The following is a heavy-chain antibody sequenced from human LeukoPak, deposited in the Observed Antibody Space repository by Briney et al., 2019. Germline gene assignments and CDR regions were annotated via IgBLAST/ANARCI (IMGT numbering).Heavy chain of an antibody. CDR2: IYHSGST. J-gene: IGHJ4*02. Sequence: PSETLSLTCAVSGGSISSSNWWSWVRQPPGKGLEWIGEIYHSGSTNYNPSLKSRVTISVDKSKNQFSLQLNSVTPEDTAVYYCAEEGGSGRLNWGQGTLVTVSS. CDR3: AEEGGSGRLN. V-gene: IGHV4-4*02. CDR1: GGSISSSNW. D-gene: IGHD3-10*01.